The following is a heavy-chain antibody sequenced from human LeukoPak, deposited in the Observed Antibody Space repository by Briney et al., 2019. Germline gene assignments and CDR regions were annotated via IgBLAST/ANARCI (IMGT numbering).Heavy chain of an antibody. CDR1: GFTFDDYG. D-gene: IGHD6-19*01. CDR3: ARDPQDWNKPIPVAGTVYFDY. CDR2: INWNGGST. Sequence: PGGSLRLSCAASGFTFDDYGMSWVRQAPGKGLEWVSGINWNGGSTGYADSVKGRFTISRDNAKNSLYLQMNSLRAEDTAVYYCARDPQDWNKPIPVAGTVYFDYWGQGTLVTVSS. J-gene: IGHJ4*02. V-gene: IGHV3-20*04.